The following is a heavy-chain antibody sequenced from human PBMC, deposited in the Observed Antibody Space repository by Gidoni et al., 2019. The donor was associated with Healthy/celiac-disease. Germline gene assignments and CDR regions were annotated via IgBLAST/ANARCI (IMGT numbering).Heavy chain of an antibody. J-gene: IGHJ2*01. CDR2: IYPGDSDT. CDR1: GSSFTSYW. V-gene: IGHV5-51*01. Sequence: EVQLAQSGEEVKKHGESLKISCKGSGSSFTSYWIGWVRQMPGKGLEWMGIIYPGDSDTRYSSSFQGQVTISADKSISTAYLQWSSLKASDTAMYYCARQSSDWYFDLWGRGTLVTVSS. CDR3: ARQSSDWYFDL.